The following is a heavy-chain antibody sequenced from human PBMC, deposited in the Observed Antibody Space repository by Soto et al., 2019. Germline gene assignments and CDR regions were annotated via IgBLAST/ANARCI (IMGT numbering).Heavy chain of an antibody. D-gene: IGHD5-12*01. CDR3: ARGRSRGYSGYPYYYGMDV. J-gene: IGHJ6*02. V-gene: IGHV4-34*01. CDR1: GGSFSGYY. CDR2: INHSGST. Sequence: SETLSLTCAVYGGSFSGYYWSWIRQPPGKGLEWIGEINHSGSTNYNPSLKSRVTISVDTSKNKFSLKLSSVTAADTAVYYCARGRSRGYSGYPYYYGMDVWGQGTTVTVSS.